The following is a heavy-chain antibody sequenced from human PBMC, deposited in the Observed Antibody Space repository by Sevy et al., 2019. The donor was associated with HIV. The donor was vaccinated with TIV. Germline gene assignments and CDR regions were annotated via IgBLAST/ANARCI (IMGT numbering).Heavy chain of an antibody. CDR1: GFTLSSYG. Sequence: GGSLRLSCAASGFTLSSYGMHWVRQAPGKGLEWVAVIRYDGSNKYYADSVKGRFTISRDNSKNTLYLQMNSLRAEDTVVYYWAGVRLGITISAEWGGGMDVWGQGTTVTVSS. V-gene: IGHV3-30*02. CDR3: AGVRLGITISAEWGGGMDV. D-gene: IGHD3-3*01. CDR2: IRYDGSNK. J-gene: IGHJ6*02.